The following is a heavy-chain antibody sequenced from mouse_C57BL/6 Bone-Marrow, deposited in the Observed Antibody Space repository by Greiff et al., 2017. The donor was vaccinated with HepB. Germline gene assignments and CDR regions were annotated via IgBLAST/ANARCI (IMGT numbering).Heavy chain of an antibody. D-gene: IGHD2-4*01. CDR3: ARGAGIYYDYDEGVDY. CDR2: INPNNGGT. Sequence: VQLQQSGPELVKPGASVKISCKASGYTFTDYYMNWVKQSHGKSLEWIGDINPNNGGTSYNQKFKGKATLTVDKSSRTAYMELRSLTSEGSAVYYCARGAGIYYDYDEGVDYWGQGTSVTVSS. CDR1: GYTFTDYY. J-gene: IGHJ4*01. V-gene: IGHV1-26*01.